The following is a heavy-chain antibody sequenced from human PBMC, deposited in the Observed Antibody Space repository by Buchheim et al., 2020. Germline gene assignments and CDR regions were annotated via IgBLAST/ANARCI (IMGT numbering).Heavy chain of an antibody. CDR2: IKQDGSEK. J-gene: IGHJ4*02. D-gene: IGHD6-13*01. V-gene: IGHV3-7*01. CDR1: GFTFSSYW. CDR3: ARDEGYSSPGSPIDY. Sequence: EVQLVESGGGLVQPGGSLRLSCAASGFTFSSYWMSWVRQAPGQGLEWVANIKQDGSEKYYVDSVKGRFTLYRDNAKNQLYLQMNSLRAEDTAVYYCARDEGYSSPGSPIDYWGQGTL.